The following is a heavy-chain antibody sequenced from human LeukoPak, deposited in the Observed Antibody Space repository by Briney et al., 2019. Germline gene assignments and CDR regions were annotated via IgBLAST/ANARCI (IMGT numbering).Heavy chain of an antibody. CDR1: GFNFRDAA. D-gene: IGHD5-24*01. J-gene: IGHJ3*01. CDR2: ISFSGDNS. CDR3: AKDIQLST. Sequence: PGGSLRLSCAASGFNFRDAAMTWVRQAPGKELEWVSLISFSGDNSYYADSVKGRFTISRDNSKNTLSLQMNSLRVEDTAIYYCAKDIQLSTWGLGTMVTVSS. V-gene: IGHV3-23*01.